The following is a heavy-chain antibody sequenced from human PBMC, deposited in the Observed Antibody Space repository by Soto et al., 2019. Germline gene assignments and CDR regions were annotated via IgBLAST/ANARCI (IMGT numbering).Heavy chain of an antibody. Sequence: VQLLESGGGWVQPGGSLRLSCAASGLTFTTYTMSWVRQAPGKGLEWVSAITGSGASTYYADSVKGRFTISRDNSKNTPYLQMNSLRAEDTAVYYCAKNSAATIRVGYDYWGQGTLVTVSS. D-gene: IGHD5-12*01. CDR2: ITGSGAST. V-gene: IGHV3-23*01. CDR3: AKNSAATIRVGYDY. CDR1: GLTFTTYT. J-gene: IGHJ4*02.